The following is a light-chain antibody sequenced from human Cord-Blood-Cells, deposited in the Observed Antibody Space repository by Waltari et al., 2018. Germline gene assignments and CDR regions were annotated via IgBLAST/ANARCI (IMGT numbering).Light chain of an antibody. CDR2: AAS. CDR3: QQSYSTSVT. Sequence: DIQMTQSPSSLSASVGDRVTITCRASQSISSYLNWYQQKQGKAPKLLIYAASSLQSGVPSRFSGSGSGTDFTLTISSLQPEDFATYYCQQSYSTSVTFGQGTKVEIK. V-gene: IGKV1-39*01. J-gene: IGKJ1*01. CDR1: QSISSY.